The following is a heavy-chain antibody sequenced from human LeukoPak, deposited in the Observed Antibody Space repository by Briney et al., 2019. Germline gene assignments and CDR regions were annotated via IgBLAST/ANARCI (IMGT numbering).Heavy chain of an antibody. CDR2: INPSGGST. Sequence: AAAKVSCKASGYTFTSYYMHWVRQAPEQGLEWMGIINPSGGSTSYAQKFQGRVTMTRDTSTSTVHMELSSLRSEDTAVYYCARDEGYCSSTSCYRYYYYYGMDVWGQGTTVSVCS. CDR3: ARDEGYCSSTSCYRYYYYYGMDV. J-gene: IGHJ6*02. CDR1: GYTFTSYY. D-gene: IGHD2-2*02. V-gene: IGHV1-46*01.